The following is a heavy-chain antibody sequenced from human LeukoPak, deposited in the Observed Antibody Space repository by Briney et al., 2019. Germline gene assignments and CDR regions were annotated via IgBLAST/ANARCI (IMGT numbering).Heavy chain of an antibody. J-gene: IGHJ3*02. CDR2: INYSGST. CDR1: GGSLSSYY. D-gene: IGHD4-17*01. V-gene: IGHV4-59*08. CDR3: ARHNYDDYVFDI. Sequence: SETLSLTCTISGGSLSSYYFSWIRQSPGKGLEWIAYINYSGSTSYNPSLKSRVTMSVDTSKQFSLSLSSVTAADTAVYYCARHNYDDYVFDIWGQGTKVTVSS.